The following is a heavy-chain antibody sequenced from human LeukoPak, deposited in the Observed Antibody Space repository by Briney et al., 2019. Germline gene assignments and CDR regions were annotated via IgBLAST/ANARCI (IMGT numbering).Heavy chain of an antibody. CDR3: TKVDFYDTSGYYGPTFLDY. Sequence: GGSLRLSCAASGFTFGSFAMTWVRQTPEKGLEWVAVISGSGDTTNYADSLQGRFTISRDNSINKLYLQMDSLRVDDTAVYYCTKVDFYDTSGYYGPTFLDYWGQGTLVTVSS. V-gene: IGHV3-23*01. D-gene: IGHD3-22*01. CDR2: ISGSGDTT. CDR1: GFTFGSFA. J-gene: IGHJ4*02.